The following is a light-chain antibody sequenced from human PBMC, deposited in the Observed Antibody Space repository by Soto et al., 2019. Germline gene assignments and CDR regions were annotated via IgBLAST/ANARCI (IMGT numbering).Light chain of an antibody. V-gene: IGKV4-1*01. J-gene: IGKJ2*01. Sequence: DIVMTQSPDSLAVSLGERATINCRSSQSLLSGSNNNHYLAWYQHKPGQAPKLLIYWASTRGSGVPDRFSGSGSGTDFTLTISSLQAEDVAVYFCHQYYSTPYTFGQGTKLQIK. CDR2: WAS. CDR1: QSLLSGSNNNHY. CDR3: HQYYSTPYT.